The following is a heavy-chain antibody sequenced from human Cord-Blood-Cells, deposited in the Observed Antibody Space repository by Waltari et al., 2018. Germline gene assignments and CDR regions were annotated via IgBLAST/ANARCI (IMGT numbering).Heavy chain of an antibody. Sequence: QVQLQQWGAGLLKPSETLSLTCAVYGGSFSGYYWSWLRQPPGKGLEWIGEINHSGSTNYNPSLKSRVTISVDTSKNQFSLKLSSVTAADTAVYYCARLLYGSGSYYFDYWGQGTLVTVSS. D-gene: IGHD3-10*01. J-gene: IGHJ4*02. CDR2: INHSGST. V-gene: IGHV4-34*01. CDR1: GGSFSGYY. CDR3: ARLLYGSGSYYFDY.